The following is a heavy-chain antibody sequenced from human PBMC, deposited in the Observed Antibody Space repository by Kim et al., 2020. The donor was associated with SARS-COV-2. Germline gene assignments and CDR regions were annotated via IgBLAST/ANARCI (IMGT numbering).Heavy chain of an antibody. Sequence: GGSLRLSCAASGFTFSSYGMHWVRQAPGKGLEWVAVIWYDGSNKYYADSVKGRFTISRDNSKNTLYLQMNSLRAEDTAVYYCAKDINVWGSFCPDYWGQGTLVTVSS. J-gene: IGHJ4*02. D-gene: IGHD3-16*01. CDR3: AKDINVWGSFCPDY. V-gene: IGHV3-33*06. CDR2: IWYDGSNK. CDR1: GFTFSSYG.